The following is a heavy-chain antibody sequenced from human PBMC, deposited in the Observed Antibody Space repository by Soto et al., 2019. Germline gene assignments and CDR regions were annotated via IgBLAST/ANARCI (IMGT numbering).Heavy chain of an antibody. CDR3: ARDHRITFGGVIAGAFDI. CDR1: GFTFSSYA. J-gene: IGHJ3*02. D-gene: IGHD3-16*02. CDR2: ISYDGSNK. V-gene: IGHV3-30-3*01. Sequence: QVQLVESGGGVVQPGRSLRLSCAASGFTFSSYAMHWVRQAPGKGLEWVAVISYDGSNKYYADSVKGRFTISRDNSKNTLYLKMNSLRAVDTAVYYCARDHRITFGGVIAGAFDIWGQGTMVTVSS.